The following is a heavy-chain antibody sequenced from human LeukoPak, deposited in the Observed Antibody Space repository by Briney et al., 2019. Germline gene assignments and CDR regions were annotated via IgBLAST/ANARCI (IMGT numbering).Heavy chain of an antibody. CDR1: GFTFSNAW. CDR3: ARGRGVAGPFDY. Sequence: GGSLRLSCAASGFTFSNAWMSWVRQAPGKGREWVANIKQDGSEKYYVDSVKGRFTISRDNAKNSLYLQVNSLRAEDTAVYYCARGRGVAGPFDYWGQGTLVTVSS. D-gene: IGHD6-19*01. CDR2: IKQDGSEK. J-gene: IGHJ4*02. V-gene: IGHV3-7*01.